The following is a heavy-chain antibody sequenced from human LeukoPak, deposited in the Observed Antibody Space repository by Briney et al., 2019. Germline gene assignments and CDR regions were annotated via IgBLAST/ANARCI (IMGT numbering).Heavy chain of an antibody. J-gene: IGHJ4*02. CDR3: ARHRRMVRGVHFDY. Sequence: SETLSLTCTVSGGSISSYYWSWIRQPPGKGLEWIGYIYYSGSTNYNPSLKSRVTISVDTSKNQFSLKLSSVTAADTAVYYCARHRRMVRGVHFDYWGQGTLVTVSS. CDR2: IYYSGST. D-gene: IGHD3-10*01. V-gene: IGHV4-59*08. CDR1: GGSISSYY.